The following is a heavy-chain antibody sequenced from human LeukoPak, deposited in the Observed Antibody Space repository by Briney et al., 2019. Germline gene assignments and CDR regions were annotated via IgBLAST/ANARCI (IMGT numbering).Heavy chain of an antibody. CDR3: ARTCGGGSCYYYDY. CDR1: GGTFSSYA. CDR2: IIPILGIA. J-gene: IGHJ4*02. Sequence: ASVKVSCKASGGTFSSYAISWVRQAPGQGLEWMGRIIPILGIANYAQKFQGRVTITADKSTSTAYMELSSLRSEDTAVYYCARTCGGGSCYYYDYWGQGTLVTVSS. V-gene: IGHV1-69*04. D-gene: IGHD2-15*01.